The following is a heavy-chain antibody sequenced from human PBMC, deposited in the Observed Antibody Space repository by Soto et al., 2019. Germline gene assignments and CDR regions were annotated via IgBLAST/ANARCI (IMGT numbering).Heavy chain of an antibody. CDR2: IIPIFGTA. J-gene: IGHJ4*02. CDR3: ARERERGYYDSSGYYYFDY. D-gene: IGHD3-22*01. CDR1: GGTFSSYA. Sequence: ASVKVSCKAAGGTFSSYAISWVRQAPGQGLEWMGGIIPIFGTANYAQKFQGRVTITADESTSTAYMELSSLRSEDTAVYYCARERERGYYDSSGYYYFDYWGQGTLVTVSS. V-gene: IGHV1-69*13.